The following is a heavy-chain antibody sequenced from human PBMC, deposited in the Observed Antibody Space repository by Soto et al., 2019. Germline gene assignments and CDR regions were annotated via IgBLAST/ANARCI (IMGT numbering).Heavy chain of an antibody. CDR3: ARDRVRGLRAPSDY. D-gene: IGHD4-17*01. V-gene: IGHV3-23*01. J-gene: IGHJ4*02. CDR2: ISGSGDST. Sequence: GSLRLSCAASGSTFSSYAMSWVRQAPGKGLEWVSVISGSGDSTYYADSVKGRFTISRDNSKNTLYLQMNSLRAEDTAVYYCARDRVRGLRAPSDYWGQGTLVTVSS. CDR1: GSTFSSYA.